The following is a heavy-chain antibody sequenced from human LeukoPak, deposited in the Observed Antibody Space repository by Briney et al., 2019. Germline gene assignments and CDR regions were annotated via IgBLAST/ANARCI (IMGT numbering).Heavy chain of an antibody. CDR1: GGTFSNYA. D-gene: IGHD1-26*01. Sequence: ASVKVSCKASGGTFSNYAISWVRQAPGQGLEWMGWISAYNGNTNYAQKLQGRVTMTTDTSTSTAYMELRSLRSDDTAVYYCARVMWARIVGAPFDYWGQGTLVTVSS. CDR3: ARVMWARIVGAPFDY. J-gene: IGHJ4*02. V-gene: IGHV1-18*01. CDR2: ISAYNGNT.